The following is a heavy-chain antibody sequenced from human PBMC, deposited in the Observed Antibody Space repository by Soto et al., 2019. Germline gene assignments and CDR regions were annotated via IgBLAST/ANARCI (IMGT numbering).Heavy chain of an antibody. Sequence: VHVVESGGGLVQPGGSLKLSCAASGFTFSAFWMNWVRQAPGKGLEWVANINGDGSEKYYVDSVKGRFTISRDSAKNTLYLEMNSLRAEDTALYYCAAGFPPDYWGQGTLVTVSS. V-gene: IGHV3-7*01. D-gene: IGHD3-10*01. CDR2: INGDGSEK. J-gene: IGHJ4*02. CDR3: AAGFPPDY. CDR1: GFTFSAFW.